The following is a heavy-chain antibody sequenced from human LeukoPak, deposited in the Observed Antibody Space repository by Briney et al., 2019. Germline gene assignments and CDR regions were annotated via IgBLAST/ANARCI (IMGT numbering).Heavy chain of an antibody. V-gene: IGHV3-30*04. CDR2: ISYVGTNK. J-gene: IGHJ4*02. CDR3: ARAVFAPGIPVASQDYYFDS. D-gene: IGHD6-19*01. Sequence: PGRSLRLSCAASGFTFTTYSLHWVRQAPGKGLEWVAVISYVGTNKYYADSVKGRFTISRDNSKNTLYLQMNSLRAEDTAVYYCARAVFAPGIPVASQDYYFDSWGQGTLVTVSS. CDR1: GFTFTTYS.